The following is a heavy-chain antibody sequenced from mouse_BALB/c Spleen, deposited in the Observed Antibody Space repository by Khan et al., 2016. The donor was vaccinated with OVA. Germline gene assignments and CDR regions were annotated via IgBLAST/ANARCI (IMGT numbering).Heavy chain of an antibody. V-gene: IGHV3-2*02. D-gene: IGHD2-4*01. J-gene: IGHJ3*01. CDR3: ARNDYDDYGPFHY. Sequence: VQLKESGPGLVKPSQSLSLTCTVTGYSITSEYAWNWIRQFPGNKLEWMGYINYSGNTRFNPSLKSRTSITRDTSTNQFFLQLNSVTTEDTATYDCARNDYDDYGPFHYWGQGTLVTVSA. CDR1: GYSITSEYA. CDR2: INYSGNT.